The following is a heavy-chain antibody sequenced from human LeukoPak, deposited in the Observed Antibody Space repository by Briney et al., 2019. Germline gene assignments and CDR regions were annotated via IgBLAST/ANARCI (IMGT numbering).Heavy chain of an antibody. J-gene: IGHJ4*02. D-gene: IGHD2/OR15-2a*01. CDR2: INSDGSWT. CDR3: VSFYETY. Sequence: GGSLRLSCAASGNYWMHWVRQVPGKGLVWISHINSDGSWTSYADSVKGRFTISKDNAKNTVYLQMNSLRAEDTAVYYCVSFYETYWGRGTLVTVSS. V-gene: IGHV3-74*01. CDR1: GNYW.